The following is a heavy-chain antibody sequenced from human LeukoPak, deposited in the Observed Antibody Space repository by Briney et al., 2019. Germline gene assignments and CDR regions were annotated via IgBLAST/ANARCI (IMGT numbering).Heavy chain of an antibody. CDR2: IKSKTDGRTT. CDR1: GFTFSNAW. D-gene: IGHD2-2*01. Sequence: GGSLRLSCAASGFTFSNAWMSWVRQAPGKGLEWVGRIKSKTDGRTTVYAAPVKGRFTISREDSKNTLYLQMNSLKTEDTAVYYCTTVVLPPAWGQGTLVTVSS. CDR3: TTVVLPPA. V-gene: IGHV3-15*01. J-gene: IGHJ5*02.